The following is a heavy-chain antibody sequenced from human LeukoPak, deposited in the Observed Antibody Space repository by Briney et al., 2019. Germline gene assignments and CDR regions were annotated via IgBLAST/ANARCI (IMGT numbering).Heavy chain of an antibody. Sequence: PSETLSLTCAVYGGSFSGYYWSWIRQPPGKGLEWIGEINHSGSTNYNPSLKSRVTISVDTSKNQFSLKVSSVTAADTAVYYCARTLAVRRQTYYYGSGSPIPFDYWAREPWSPSPQ. J-gene: IGHJ4*02. CDR2: INHSGST. D-gene: IGHD3-10*01. CDR3: ARTLAVRRQTYYYGSGSPIPFDY. CDR1: GGSFSGYY. V-gene: IGHV4-34*01.